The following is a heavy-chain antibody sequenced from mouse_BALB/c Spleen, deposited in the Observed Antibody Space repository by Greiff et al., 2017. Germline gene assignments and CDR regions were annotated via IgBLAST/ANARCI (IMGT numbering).Heavy chain of an antibody. V-gene: IGHV1-4*01. CDR2: INPSSGYT. J-gene: IGHJ3*01. D-gene: IGHD1-1*01. Sequence: VQLQESGAELARPGASVKMSCKASGYTFTSYTMHWVKQRPGQGLEWIGYINPSSGYTNYNQKFKDKATLTADKSSSTAYMQLSSLTSEDSAVYYCAKEGITTVVAGGFAYWGQGTLVTVSA. CDR3: AKEGITTVVAGGFAY. CDR1: GYTFTSYT.